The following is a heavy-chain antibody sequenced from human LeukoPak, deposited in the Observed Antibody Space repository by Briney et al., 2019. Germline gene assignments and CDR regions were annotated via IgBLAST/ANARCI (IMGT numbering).Heavy chain of an antibody. CDR2: ISGSGGST. V-gene: IGHV3-23*01. D-gene: IGHD3-10*01. CDR3: AKASPLDYYGSGSYPALYYFDY. CDR1: GFTFSSYA. Sequence: PGGSLRLSCAASGFTFSSYAMSWVRQAPGKGLERVSAISGSGGSTYYADSVKGRFTISRDNSKNTLYLQMNSLRAEDTAVYYCAKASPLDYYGSGSYPALYYFDYWGQGTLVTVSS. J-gene: IGHJ4*02.